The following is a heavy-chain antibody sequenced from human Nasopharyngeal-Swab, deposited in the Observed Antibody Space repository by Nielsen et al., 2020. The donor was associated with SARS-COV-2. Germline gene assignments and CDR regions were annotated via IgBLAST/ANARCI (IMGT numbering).Heavy chain of an antibody. CDR2: IYYSGST. Sequence: SETLSLTCTVSGGSISSGGYYWSWIRQHPGKGLEWIGYIYYSGSTYYNPSLKSRVTVSVDTSKNQFSLKLSSVTAADPAVYYCARLNGIAAAGTGWFDPWGQGTLVTVSS. D-gene: IGHD6-13*01. J-gene: IGHJ5*02. CDR3: ARLNGIAAAGTGWFDP. CDR1: GGSISSGGYY. V-gene: IGHV4-31*03.